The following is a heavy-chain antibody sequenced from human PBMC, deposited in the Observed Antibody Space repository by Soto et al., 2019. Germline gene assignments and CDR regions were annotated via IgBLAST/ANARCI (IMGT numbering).Heavy chain of an antibody. V-gene: IGHV3-9*01. CDR1: GFTFDDYA. Sequence: EVQLVESGGGLVQPGRSLRLSCAASGFTFDDYAMHWARQAPGKGLEWVSGISWNSGSIGYADSVKGRFTISRDNAKNSLYLQMNSLRAEDTALYYCAKGSTVIDYWGQGTLVTVSS. J-gene: IGHJ4*02. CDR3: AKGSTVIDY. D-gene: IGHD4-4*01. CDR2: ISWNSGSI.